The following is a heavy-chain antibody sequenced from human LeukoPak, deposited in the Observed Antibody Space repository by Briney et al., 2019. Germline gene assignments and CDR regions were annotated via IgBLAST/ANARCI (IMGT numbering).Heavy chain of an antibody. D-gene: IGHD3-10*01. CDR2: ISGSGSNT. CDR3: AKEGSGSPYDFEY. V-gene: IGHV3-23*01. J-gene: IGHJ4*02. Sequence: GGSLRLSCAASGFTFRSYGMSWVRQAPGKGLEWVSAISGSGSNTYYADSVKGRFTISRYNSKNTLQLQMNSLKAEATAVYYCAKEGSGSPYDFEYWGQGTLVTVSS. CDR1: GFTFRSYG.